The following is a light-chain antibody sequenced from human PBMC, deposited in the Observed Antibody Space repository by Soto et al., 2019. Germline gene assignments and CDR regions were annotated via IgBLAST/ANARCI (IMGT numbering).Light chain of an antibody. Sequence: DIQMTQSPSSVSASVGDTVSITCRASQDISNWLAWYQQKPGRAPKLLIYRASTLHTGVPSRFSGSGYGTDLTLTISGLLPEDFVTYSCKQVHSITITFGQGTRLEIK. J-gene: IGKJ5*01. CDR2: RAS. V-gene: IGKV1-12*01. CDR1: QDISNW. CDR3: KQVHSITIT.